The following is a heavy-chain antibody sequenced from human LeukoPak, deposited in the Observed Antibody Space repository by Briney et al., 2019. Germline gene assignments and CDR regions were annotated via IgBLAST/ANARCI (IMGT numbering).Heavy chain of an antibody. D-gene: IGHD4-17*01. CDR3: ARGGYYGDYGSQWYLHH. V-gene: IGHV4-4*07. CDR1: GGSITSYY. Sequence: SETLSLTCTVSGGSITSYYWSWIRQPAGKGLEWIGRIDTSGTTSYNPSLKSRVTMSVDTSKNQFSLRLTSVTAADTAVYYCARGGYYGDYGSQWYLHHRGQGTLVTVSS. J-gene: IGHJ1*01. CDR2: IDTSGTT.